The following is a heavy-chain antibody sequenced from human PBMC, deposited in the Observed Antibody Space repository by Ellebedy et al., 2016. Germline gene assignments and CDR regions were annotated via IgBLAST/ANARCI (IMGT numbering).Heavy chain of an antibody. V-gene: IGHV3-48*02. J-gene: IGHJ2*01. Sequence: GESLKISCAASGFTFSSYAMNWVRQAPGKGLEWVSYITGSSSTVYYADSVKGRFTISRDNARNSLYLQMSSLRDEDTAVYYCARDPFQTNYWYFDLWGRGTLVTVSS. CDR3: ARDPFQTNYWYFDL. CDR2: ITGSSSTV. CDR1: GFTFSSYA. D-gene: IGHD1-14*01.